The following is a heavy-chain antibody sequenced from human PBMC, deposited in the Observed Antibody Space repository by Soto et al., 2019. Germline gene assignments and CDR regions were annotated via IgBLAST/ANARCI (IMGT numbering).Heavy chain of an antibody. CDR2: ISSSGSTI. V-gene: IGHV3-11*01. D-gene: IGHD2-15*01. CDR1: GFTFSDYY. Sequence: GGSLRLSCAASGFTFSDYYMSWIRQAPGKGLEWVSYISSSGSTIYYADSVKGRFTISRDNAKNSLYLQMNSLRAEDTALYSCASQVAATDYFDYWGQGTLVTVSS. CDR3: ASQVAATDYFDY. J-gene: IGHJ4*02.